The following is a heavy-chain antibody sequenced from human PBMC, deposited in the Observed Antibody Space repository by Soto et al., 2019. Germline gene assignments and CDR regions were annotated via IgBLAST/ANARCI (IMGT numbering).Heavy chain of an antibody. CDR3: AREVLWSRYFDY. J-gene: IGHJ4*02. CDR2: MSYDGTTK. V-gene: IGHV3-30-3*01. D-gene: IGHD2-21*01. Sequence: ESGGGVVQPGRSLRLSCAASGFIFSNYVMYWVRQAPGTGLEWVAFMSYDGTTKYYADSVKGRFTISRDNSKNTLYLQMNNLRPEDTGVYYCAREVLWSRYFDYWGQGTLVTVSS. CDR1: GFIFSNYV.